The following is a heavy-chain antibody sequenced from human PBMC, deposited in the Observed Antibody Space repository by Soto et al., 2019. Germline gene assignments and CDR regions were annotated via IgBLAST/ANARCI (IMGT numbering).Heavy chain of an antibody. J-gene: IGHJ3*02. CDR2: ISYDGSNK. Sequence: GGSLRLSCAASGFTFSRYGMRWVRQAPGKGLEWVAVISYDGSNKYFADSVKGRFTISRDTSKNTLYLQMNSLRAEDTAVYYCARQAQQWPVFFDAFDIWGQGTMVTLSS. V-gene: IGHV3-30*03. D-gene: IGHD6-19*01. CDR3: ARQAQQWPVFFDAFDI. CDR1: GFTFSRYG.